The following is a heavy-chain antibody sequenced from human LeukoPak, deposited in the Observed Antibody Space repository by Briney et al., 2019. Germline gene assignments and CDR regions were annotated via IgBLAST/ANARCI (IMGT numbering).Heavy chain of an antibody. CDR3: ARPLPLYYYDSSGYYEWYFDL. Sequence: PSETLSLTCAVYGGSFSGYYWSWIRQPPGKGLEWIGEINHSGSTNYNPSLKSRVTISVDTSKNQFSLKLSSVTAEDTAVYYCARPLPLYYYDSSGYYEWYFDLWGRGTLVTVSS. CDR2: INHSGST. CDR1: GGSFSGYY. J-gene: IGHJ2*01. V-gene: IGHV4-34*01. D-gene: IGHD3-22*01.